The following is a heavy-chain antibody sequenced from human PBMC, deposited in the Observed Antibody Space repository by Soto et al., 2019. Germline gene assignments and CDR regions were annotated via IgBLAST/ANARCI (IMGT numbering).Heavy chain of an antibody. CDR3: ARVLYYGSGSYSPYGMDV. Sequence: QVQLVQSGAEVKTPGSSVKVSCKTSGVSFNNNGIGWVRQAPGHGLEWMGGVSPPFRTSHYAGKFQGRISITADASTGTVNMELSSLTSEDTAQYYCARVLYYGSGSYSPYGMDVWGQGTTVTVSS. CDR1: GVSFNNNG. D-gene: IGHD3-10*01. V-gene: IGHV1-69*01. J-gene: IGHJ6*02. CDR2: VSPPFRTS.